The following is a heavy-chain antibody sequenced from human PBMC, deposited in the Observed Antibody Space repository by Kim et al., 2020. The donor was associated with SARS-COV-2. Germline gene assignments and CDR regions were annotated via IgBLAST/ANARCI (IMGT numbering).Heavy chain of an antibody. D-gene: IGHD4-4*01. J-gene: IGHJ4*02. V-gene: IGHV3-30*04. CDR3: AREYTVSTTTYFDY. Sequence: GGSLRLSCAASGFTFSSHAMHWVRQVPGKGLEGVAVISYDGSYQYYADFVKGRFTVSRDNSKSMLYLQLSSLRAEDTAVYFCAREYTVSTTTYFDYWGQG. CDR1: GFTFSSHA. CDR2: ISYDGSYQ.